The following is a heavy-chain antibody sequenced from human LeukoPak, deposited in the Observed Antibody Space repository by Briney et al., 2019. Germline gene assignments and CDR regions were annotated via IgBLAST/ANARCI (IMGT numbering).Heavy chain of an antibody. V-gene: IGHV3-11*04. CDR1: GFTFGDFF. D-gene: IGHD1-26*01. CDR3: ARDLVGATAS. J-gene: IGHJ5*02. Sequence: PGGSLRLSCAASGFTFGDFFMNWIRQAPGKGLEWVSYISGSSTTIYYADSVKGRFTISRDNAKNSLYLQMNSLRDEDTAVYYCARDLVGATASWGQGTLVTVSS. CDR2: ISGSSTTI.